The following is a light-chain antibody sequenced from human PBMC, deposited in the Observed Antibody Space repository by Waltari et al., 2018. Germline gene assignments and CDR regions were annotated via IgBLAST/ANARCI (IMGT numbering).Light chain of an antibody. V-gene: IGLV1-44*01. CDR2: SNF. CDR1: RSNIGSNA. Sequence: QSMLTQPPSASGSPGQRVTISCSGGRSNIGSNALNWYQQLPGTAPKLLIYSNFLRPSGVPDRFSGSGSGTSASLAISGLQSEDEADYYCSAWDDSLQVVLFGGGTKLTVL. J-gene: IGLJ2*01. CDR3: SAWDDSLQVVL.